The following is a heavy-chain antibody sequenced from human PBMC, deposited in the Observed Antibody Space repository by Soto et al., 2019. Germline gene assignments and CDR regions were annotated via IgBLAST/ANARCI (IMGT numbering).Heavy chain of an antibody. CDR1: GGNISNYY. CDR2: VYYSGTT. J-gene: IGHJ4*02. V-gene: IGHV4-59*01. CDR3: ARTGGYFDVGYFDY. Sequence: LEPLSLPCTVSGGNISNYYWSWIRQPPGKGLEWIGYVYYSGTTNYTPSLKSRVTISADTSKNQFSLTLTSVTAADTAVYYYARTGGYFDVGYFDYWGQGTLVTVSS. D-gene: IGHD3-9*01.